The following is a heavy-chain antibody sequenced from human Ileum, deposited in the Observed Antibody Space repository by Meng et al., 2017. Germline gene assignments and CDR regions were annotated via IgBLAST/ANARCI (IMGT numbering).Heavy chain of an antibody. CDR3: ARVEDYYDSSGYRPGYYYYYGMDV. J-gene: IGHJ6*02. D-gene: IGHD3-22*01. CDR1: GGSISSYY. V-gene: IGHV4-59*01. Sequence: SETLSLTCTVSGGSISSYYWSWIRQPPGKGLEWIGYIYHSGSTNYNPSLKSRVTISVDTSKNQFSLKLSSVTAADTAVYYCARVEDYYDSSGYRPGYYYYYGMDVWGQGTTVTVSS. CDR2: IYHSGST.